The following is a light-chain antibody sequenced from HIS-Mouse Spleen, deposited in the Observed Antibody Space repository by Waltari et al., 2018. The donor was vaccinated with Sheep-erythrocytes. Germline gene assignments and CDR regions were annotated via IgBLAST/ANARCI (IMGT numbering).Light chain of an antibody. J-gene: IGLJ3*02. CDR1: SSDVGGYNY. V-gene: IGLV2-8*01. CDR3: SSYAGSNNWV. CDR2: EVS. Sequence: QSALTQPPSASGSPGQSVTISCTGTSSDVGGYNYVSGYQQHPGKAPKLMIYEVSKRPSGFPYLFSGHKSGHTASLTVSGLQAEDEADYYCSSYAGSNNWVFGGGTKLTVL.